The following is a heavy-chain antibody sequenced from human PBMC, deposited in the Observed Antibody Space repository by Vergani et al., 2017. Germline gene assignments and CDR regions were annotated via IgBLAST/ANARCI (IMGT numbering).Heavy chain of an antibody. V-gene: IGHV1-18*01. CDR3: AGVGRAGEADCGGDCYRGCRPRGWFDP. J-gene: IGHJ5*02. CDR2: ISAYNGNT. CDR1: GYTFTSYG. D-gene: IGHD2-21*01. Sequence: QVQLVQSGAEVKKPGASVKVSCKASGYTFTSYGISWVRQAPGQGLEWMGWISAYNGNTNYAQKLPGRVTMTTDTSTSTAYMELRSLRSDDTAVYYCAGVGRAGEADCGGDCYRGCRPRGWFDPWGQGTLVTVSA.